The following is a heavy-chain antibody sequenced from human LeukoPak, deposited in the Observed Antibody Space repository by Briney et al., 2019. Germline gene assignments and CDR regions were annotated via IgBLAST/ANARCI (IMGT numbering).Heavy chain of an antibody. J-gene: IGHJ4*02. Sequence: GGSLRLSCAASGFTFSSLGIYWVRQAPGKGLEWVSAISPSGNTIVYADSVKGRFTISRDNSKNTLYLQMKSLRAEDTAVYYCAPRGTTRNFDYWGQGTLVTVSS. CDR1: GFTFSSLG. CDR3: APRGTTRNFDY. D-gene: IGHD1/OR15-1a*01. V-gene: IGHV3-23*01. CDR2: ISPSGNTI.